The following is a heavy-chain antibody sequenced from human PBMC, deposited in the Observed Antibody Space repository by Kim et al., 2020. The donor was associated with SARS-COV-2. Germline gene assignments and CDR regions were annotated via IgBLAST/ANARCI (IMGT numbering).Heavy chain of an antibody. V-gene: IGHV4-59*02. CDR3: VRGQLVLHYFDY. CDR2: IYYTGTT. Sequence: SETLSLTCTVSGASVSSHYWSWIRQPPGKGLEWFAYIYYTGTTNYNPSLKSRVTISVDTSKNQFSLKLNSVTAADTAVYYCVRGQLVLHYFDYWGQGTLVTVSS. J-gene: IGHJ4*02. CDR1: GASVSSHY. D-gene: IGHD2-15*01.